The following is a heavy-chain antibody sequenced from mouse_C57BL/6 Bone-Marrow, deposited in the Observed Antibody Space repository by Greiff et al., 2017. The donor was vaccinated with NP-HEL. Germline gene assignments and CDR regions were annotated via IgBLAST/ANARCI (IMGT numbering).Heavy chain of an antibody. J-gene: IGHJ3*01. CDR1: GYTFTSYG. D-gene: IGHD1-1*01. CDR2: IYPRSGNT. V-gene: IGHV1-81*01. CDR3: ARYGSSYTWFAY. Sequence: VKVVESGAELARPGASVKLSCKASGYTFTSYGISWVKQRTGQGLEWIGEIYPRSGNTYYNEKFKGKATLTADKSSSTAYMELRSLTSEDSAVYFCARYGSSYTWFAYWGQGTLVTVSA.